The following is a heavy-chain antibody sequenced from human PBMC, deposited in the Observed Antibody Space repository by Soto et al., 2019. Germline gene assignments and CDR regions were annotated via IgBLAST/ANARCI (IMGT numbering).Heavy chain of an antibody. CDR2: IIPMFGTA. V-gene: IGHV1-69*01. CDR3: ARDRGYSGYDSPHYYYGMDV. D-gene: IGHD5-12*01. J-gene: IGHJ6*02. CDR1: GGTFSRHA. Sequence: QVQLVQSGAEVRKPGSSVKVSCKASGGTFSRHAISWVRQAPGQGLEWMGGIIPMFGTANHAQKFQGRVTIIADESTSTAYMELSSLRSEDTAIYYCARDRGYSGYDSPHYYYGMDVWGQGTTVTVSS.